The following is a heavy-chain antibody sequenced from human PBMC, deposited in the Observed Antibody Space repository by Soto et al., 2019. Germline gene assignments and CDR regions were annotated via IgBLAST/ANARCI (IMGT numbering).Heavy chain of an antibody. J-gene: IGHJ6*02. D-gene: IGHD3-3*01. CDR2: IIPIFGTA. CDR3: ARWEIFGVVTTYYYYGMDV. Sequence: SVKVSCKASGGTFSSYAISWVRQAPGQGLEWMGGIIPIFGTANYAQKFQGRVTITADESTSTAYMELSSLRSEDTAVYYCARWEIFGVVTTYYYYGMDVWGQGTTVTVSS. V-gene: IGHV1-69*13. CDR1: GGTFSSYA.